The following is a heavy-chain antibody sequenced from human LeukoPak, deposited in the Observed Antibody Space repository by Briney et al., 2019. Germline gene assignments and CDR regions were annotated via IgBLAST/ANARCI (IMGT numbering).Heavy chain of an antibody. CDR1: GFTFSSYA. Sequence: PGGSLRLSCAASGFTFSSYAMSWVRQAPGKGLEWVSSISGSGSSTYYADSVKGRFTISRDNSKNTLYLQINSLRAEDTAVYYCAKEAPLPYYYGMDVWGQGPTVTVSS. V-gene: IGHV3-23*01. J-gene: IGHJ6*02. CDR2: ISGSGSST. CDR3: AKEAPLPYYYGMDV.